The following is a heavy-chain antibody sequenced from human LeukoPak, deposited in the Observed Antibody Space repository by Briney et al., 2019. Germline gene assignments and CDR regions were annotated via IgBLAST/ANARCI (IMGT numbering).Heavy chain of an antibody. D-gene: IGHD4-23*01. CDR1: GFSLSTSGVG. CDR3: AHSLMGDDYGGNDAFDY. J-gene: IGHJ4*02. CDR2: IYWNDDK. Sequence: SGPTLVKPTQTLTLTCTFSGFSLSTSGVGVGWIRQPPGKALEWLALIYWNDDKRYSPSLKSRLTITKDTSKNQVVLTMTNMDPVDTATYYCAHSLMGDDYGGNDAFDYWGQGTLVTVSS. V-gene: IGHV2-5*01.